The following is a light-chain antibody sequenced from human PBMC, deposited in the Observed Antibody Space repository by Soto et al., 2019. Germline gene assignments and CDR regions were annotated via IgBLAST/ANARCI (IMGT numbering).Light chain of an antibody. J-gene: IGLJ1*01. CDR1: SSDVGDYNY. CDR2: EVI. Sequence: QSALTQPASVSGSPGQSITLSCTGTSSDVGDYNYVSWYQQHPDKAPKLLIYEVINRHSGVSNRFSGSKSGNTASLTISGLQTEDEADYYCSSYTSSSTLLYVFGTGNKLTVL. V-gene: IGLV2-14*01. CDR3: SSYTSSSTLLYV.